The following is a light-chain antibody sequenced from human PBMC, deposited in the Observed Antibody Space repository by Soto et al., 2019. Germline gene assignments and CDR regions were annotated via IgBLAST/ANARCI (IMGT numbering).Light chain of an antibody. CDR2: GAS. CDR1: QSVSSSY. Sequence: EIVLTQSPGTLSLSPGARAPLSCRASQSVSSSYLAWYQQKPGQAPRLLVYGASSRATGIPDRFSGSGSGTDFTLTISSLQSEDFAVYYCQQYNAWPPTFGQGTRLEIK. J-gene: IGKJ5*01. CDR3: QQYNAWPPT. V-gene: IGKV3-20*01.